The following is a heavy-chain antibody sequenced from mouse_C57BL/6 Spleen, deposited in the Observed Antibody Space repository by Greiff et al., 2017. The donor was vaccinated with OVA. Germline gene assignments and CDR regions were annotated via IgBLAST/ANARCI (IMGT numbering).Heavy chain of an antibody. CDR2: IDPSDSYT. V-gene: IGHV1-50*01. Sequence: QVQLQQPGAELVKPGASVKLSCKASGYTFTSYWMQWVKQRPGQGLEWIGEIDPSDSYTNYNQKFKGKSTLTVDTSSSTAYMPLSSLTSEDSAFYYCASREGSSGYVGNYWGQGTTLTVSS. J-gene: IGHJ2*01. D-gene: IGHD3-2*02. CDR3: ASREGSSGYVGNY. CDR1: GYTFTSYW.